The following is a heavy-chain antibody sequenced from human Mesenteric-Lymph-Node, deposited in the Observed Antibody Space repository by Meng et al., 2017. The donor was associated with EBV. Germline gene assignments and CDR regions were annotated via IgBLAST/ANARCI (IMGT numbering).Heavy chain of an antibody. Sequence: HVQRQESGPGLVKPSGTLSLTCAVSGGSISSDNWWTWVRQPPGKGLEWIGEIHHSGATNYNPSLKSRVTISVDKSKNQFSLKLSSVTAADAAVYFCASVIYGSGLNSWFDPWGHGTLVTVSS. D-gene: IGHD3-10*01. CDR1: GGSISSDNW. CDR3: ASVIYGSGLNSWFDP. CDR2: IHHSGAT. V-gene: IGHV4-4*02. J-gene: IGHJ5*02.